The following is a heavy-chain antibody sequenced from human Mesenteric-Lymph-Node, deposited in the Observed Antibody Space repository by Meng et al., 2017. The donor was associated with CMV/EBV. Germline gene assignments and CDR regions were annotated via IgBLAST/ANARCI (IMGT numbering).Heavy chain of an antibody. CDR1: GFTFSSYA. V-gene: IGHV3-23*01. CDR3: AKIIGYSTSGAFDY. J-gene: IGHJ4*02. Sequence: GESLKISCAASGFTFSSYAMSWVRQAPGKGLEWVSAISGSGGSTYYADSVKGLFTISRDNSKNTLYLQMSSLGVEDTAVYYCAKIIGYSTSGAFDYWGQGTLVTVSS. CDR2: ISGSGGST. D-gene: IGHD2-2*01.